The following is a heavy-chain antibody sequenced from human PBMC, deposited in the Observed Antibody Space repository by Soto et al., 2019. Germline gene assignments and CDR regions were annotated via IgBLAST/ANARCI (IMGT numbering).Heavy chain of an antibody. Sequence: GGSLRLSCAASGFTFSSYAMSWVRQAPGKGLEWVSAISGSGGSTYYADSVKGRFTISRDNSKNTLYLQMNSLRAEDTAVYYCAKARTAARSSIAAAADDYWGQGTLVTVSS. D-gene: IGHD6-13*01. CDR2: ISGSGGST. V-gene: IGHV3-23*01. CDR3: AKARTAARSSIAAAADDY. J-gene: IGHJ4*02. CDR1: GFTFSSYA.